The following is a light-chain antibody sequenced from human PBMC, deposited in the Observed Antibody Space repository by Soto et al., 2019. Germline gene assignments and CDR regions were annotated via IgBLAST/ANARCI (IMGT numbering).Light chain of an antibody. Sequence: DIQMTQSPSTLSASVGDRVTITCRASQSINSWVAWFQQKPGKAPKVLIYDASTLESGVPSRFGGSGSGTEFTLTIDSLQPDDVATYYCQRYNAFSQTFGQGTKVEI. CDR2: DAS. CDR3: QRYNAFSQT. CDR1: QSINSW. J-gene: IGKJ1*01. V-gene: IGKV1-5*01.